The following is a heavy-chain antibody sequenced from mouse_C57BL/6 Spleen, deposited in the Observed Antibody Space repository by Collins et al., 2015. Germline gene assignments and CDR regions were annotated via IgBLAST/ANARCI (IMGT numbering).Heavy chain of an antibody. CDR1: GFTFSSYG. CDR3: ARHLRDGNYFAY. Sequence: EVQLVESGGDLVKPGGSLKLSCAASGFTFSSYGMSWVRQTPDKRLEWVATISSGGSYTYYPDSVKGRFTISRDNAKNTLYLQMSSLKSEDTAMYYCARHLRDGNYFAYWGQGTLVTVSA. V-gene: IGHV5-6*01. D-gene: IGHD2-1*01. CDR2: ISSGGSYT. J-gene: IGHJ3*01.